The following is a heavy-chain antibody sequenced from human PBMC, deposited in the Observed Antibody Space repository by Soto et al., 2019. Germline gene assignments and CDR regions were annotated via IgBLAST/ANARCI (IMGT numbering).Heavy chain of an antibody. CDR2: ISWNSGSI. J-gene: IGHJ5*02. Sequence: PGGSLRLSCAASGFTFDDYAMHWVRQAPGKGLEWVSGISWNSGSIGYADSVKGRFTISRDNAKNSLYLQMNSLRAEDTALYYCARDIGYSSSWYTFDPWGQGTLVTVSS. V-gene: IGHV3-9*01. CDR3: ARDIGYSSSWYTFDP. D-gene: IGHD6-13*01. CDR1: GFTFDDYA.